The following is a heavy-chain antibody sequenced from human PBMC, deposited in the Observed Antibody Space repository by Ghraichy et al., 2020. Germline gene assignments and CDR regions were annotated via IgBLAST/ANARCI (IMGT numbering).Heavy chain of an antibody. V-gene: IGHV3-23*01. CDR2: ISGSSGRT. CDR1: GFAFSSFA. J-gene: IGHJ6*02. Sequence: GSLRLFCAASGFAFSSFAMSWVRQAPGKGLEWVSAISGSSGRTHYADSVKGRFTISRDNTKNTLYLQMNSLRADDTAIYYCAKMKGAGSYYNYSMDVWGQGTTVTVSS. CDR3: AKMKGAGSYYNYSMDV. D-gene: IGHD6-19*01.